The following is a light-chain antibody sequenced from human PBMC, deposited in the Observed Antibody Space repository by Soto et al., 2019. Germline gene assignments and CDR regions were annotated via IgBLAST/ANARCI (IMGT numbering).Light chain of an antibody. V-gene: IGLV2-14*01. CDR1: SSDVGGYNY. Sequence: QSVLTQPASVSGSPGQTITISCTGTSSDVGGYNYVSWYQQHPGKAPKLMIYDVSNRPSGVSKRFSGSKSGNTASLTIAGHQAEDEADYYCSSYRSSSTLEVFGGGTKLTVL. J-gene: IGLJ2*01. CDR2: DVS. CDR3: SSYRSSSTLEV.